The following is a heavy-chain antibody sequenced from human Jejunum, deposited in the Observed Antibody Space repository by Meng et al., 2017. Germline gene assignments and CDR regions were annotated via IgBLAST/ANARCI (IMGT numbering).Heavy chain of an antibody. J-gene: IGHJ4*01. CDR2: INEDGSEK. CDR3: LRITGGDD. D-gene: IGHD1-14*01. Sequence: GESLKISCAVSGFTFSNFWMNWVRQAPGKGLEWVANINEDGSEKNYVDSVKGRFTISRDHAKNTLYLEIDSLRAEDTSMYYCLRITGGDDWGQGTRVTVSS. CDR1: GFTFSNFW. V-gene: IGHV3-7*01.